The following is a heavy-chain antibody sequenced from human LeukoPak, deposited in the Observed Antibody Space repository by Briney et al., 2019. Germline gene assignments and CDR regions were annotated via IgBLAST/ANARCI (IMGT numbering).Heavy chain of an antibody. CDR1: GFTFDDYW. J-gene: IGHJ6*03. CDR3: ARERAGERPRPLLSYYYMDV. V-gene: IGHV3-7*01. D-gene: IGHD3-16*01. Sequence: GGSLRPSCGASGFTFDDYWMSWVRQAPGQGLEWVANINQDGSEKYYLDSAKGRFTISRDNARNSLYLQVNSLRAEDTAVYYCARERAGERPRPLLSYYYMDVWGKGTTVTISS. CDR2: INQDGSEK.